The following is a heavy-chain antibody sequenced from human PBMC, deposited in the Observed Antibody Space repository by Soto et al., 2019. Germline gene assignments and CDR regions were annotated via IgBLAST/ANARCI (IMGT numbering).Heavy chain of an antibody. Sequence: PSETLSLTCAVSGDSISSSVWWTWVRQPPGKGLEWIGEVFHTGNTYYNPSLKSRLTMSVDKSRNEFSLKLTSVTAADTDIYYCAMKACVRFDYWGQGALVTVS. J-gene: IGHJ4*02. CDR3: AMKACVRFDY. CDR2: VFHTGNT. CDR1: GDSISSSVW. V-gene: IGHV4-4*02.